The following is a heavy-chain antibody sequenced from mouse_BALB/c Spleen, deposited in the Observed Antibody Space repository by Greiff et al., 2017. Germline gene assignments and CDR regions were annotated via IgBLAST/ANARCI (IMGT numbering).Heavy chain of an antibody. CDR2: ISSGGSYT. J-gene: IGHJ2*01. D-gene: IGHD2-4*01. V-gene: IGHV5-6*01. CDR1: GFTFSSYG. CDR3: ARDNRDYGPFDY. Sequence: EVQLVESGGDLVKPGGSLKLSCAASGFTFSSYGMSWVRQTPDKRLEWVATISSGGSYTYYPDSVKGRFTISRDNAKNTLYLQMSSLKSEDTAMYYCARDNRDYGPFDYWGQGTTLTVSS.